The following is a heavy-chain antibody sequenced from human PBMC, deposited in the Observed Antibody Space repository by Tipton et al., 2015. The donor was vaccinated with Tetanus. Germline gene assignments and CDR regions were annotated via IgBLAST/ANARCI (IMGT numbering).Heavy chain of an antibody. Sequence: SLRLSCSASGFTFSIYYMSWIRQPPGEGLEWISYISSSGSTINNADSVKGRFTISRDNAKNSLYLQLDSLRAEDTATYYCARGGNYNYQYGLDVWGQGTPVTVSS. CDR2: ISSSGSTI. V-gene: IGHV3-11*01. CDR1: GFTFSIYY. CDR3: ARGGNYNYQYGLDV. J-gene: IGHJ6*02.